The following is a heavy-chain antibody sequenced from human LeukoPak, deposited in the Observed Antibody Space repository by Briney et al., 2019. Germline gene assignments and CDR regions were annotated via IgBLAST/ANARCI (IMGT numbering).Heavy chain of an antibody. J-gene: IGHJ3*02. D-gene: IGHD6-13*01. CDR2: INHDGSKK. CDR3: ARDTSPSSRSSYFAALDI. Sequence: GGSLRPSCATSAFTFRSDWMAWARQAPGKGLEWVANINHDGSKKHYVDSVKGRFTISRDNTENSLFLQLNSLRAEDTAMYYCARDTSPSSRSSYFAALDIWGHGTMVTVSS. CDR1: AFTFRSDW. V-gene: IGHV3-7*01.